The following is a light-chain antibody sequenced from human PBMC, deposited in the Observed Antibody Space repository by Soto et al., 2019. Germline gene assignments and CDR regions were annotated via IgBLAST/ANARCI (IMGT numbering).Light chain of an antibody. J-gene: IGLJ1*01. CDR2: EVS. CDR1: SSDIGGYTY. V-gene: IGLV2-8*01. Sequence: QSVLTQPPSASGSPGQSVTISCSGTSSDIGGYTYVSWYQHHPGKAPKLMIYEVSKRPSGVPDRFSGSKSGNTASLTVSGLQAEAEADYYCSSYANSNNYVFGTGTKLTVL. CDR3: SSYANSNNYV.